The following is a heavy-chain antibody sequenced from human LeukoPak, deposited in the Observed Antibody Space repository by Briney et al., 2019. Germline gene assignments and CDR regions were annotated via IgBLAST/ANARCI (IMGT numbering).Heavy chain of an antibody. CDR1: GGSISSYY. Sequence: SETLSLTCTVSGGSISSYYWSWIRQPPGKGLEWIGYIYYSGSTNYNPSLKSRVTISVDTSKNQFSLKLSSVTAADTAVYYCARDQGSRITMVRGVMDVWGKGTTVTVSS. D-gene: IGHD3-10*01. V-gene: IGHV4-59*01. J-gene: IGHJ6*04. CDR3: ARDQGSRITMVRGVMDV. CDR2: IYYSGST.